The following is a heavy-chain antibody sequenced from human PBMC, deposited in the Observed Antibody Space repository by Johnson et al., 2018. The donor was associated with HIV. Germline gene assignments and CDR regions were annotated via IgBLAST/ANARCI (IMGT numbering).Heavy chain of an antibody. D-gene: IGHD6-13*01. J-gene: IGHJ3*02. CDR3: ARARAGDAFDI. CDR1: GFTFNIHG. Sequence: VQLVESGGGVVQPGGSLRVPCAASGFTFNIHGVHWVRRAPGKGLEWVANIKQDGSEKYYVDSVKGRFTISRDNAKNSLYLQMNSLRAEDTAVYYCARARAGDAFDIWGQGTMVTVSS. CDR2: IKQDGSEK. V-gene: IGHV3-7*03.